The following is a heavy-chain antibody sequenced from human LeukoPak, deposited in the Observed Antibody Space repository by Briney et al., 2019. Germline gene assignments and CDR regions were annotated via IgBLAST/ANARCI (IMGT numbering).Heavy chain of an antibody. V-gene: IGHV3-7*01. D-gene: IGHD3-3*01. J-gene: IGHJ6*03. CDR2: IKQDGSEK. Sequence: GGSLRLSCAASGFTFSSYWMSWVRQAPGKGLEWVANIKQDGSEKYYVDSVKGRFTISRDNAKNSLYLQMNSLRAEDTAVYYCARDTALPITIFGVVTPGYYYYYMDVWGKGTTVTVSS. CDR1: GFTFSSYW. CDR3: ARDTALPITIFGVVTPGYYYYYMDV.